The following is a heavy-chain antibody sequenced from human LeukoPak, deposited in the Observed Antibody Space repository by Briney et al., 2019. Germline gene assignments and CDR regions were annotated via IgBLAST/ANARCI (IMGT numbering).Heavy chain of an antibody. CDR1: GFTFSTYW. CDR3: AKGGHFNFDY. D-gene: IGHD5-12*01. CDR2: IKEDGSDK. Sequence: GGSLRLSCAASGFTFSTYWMKWVRQAPGKGLEWVASIKEDGSDKYYVDSEKGRFSISRDNAKNSLYLQMNSLRTEDTAVYYCAKGGHFNFDYWGQGTLVTVSS. J-gene: IGHJ4*02. V-gene: IGHV3-7*01.